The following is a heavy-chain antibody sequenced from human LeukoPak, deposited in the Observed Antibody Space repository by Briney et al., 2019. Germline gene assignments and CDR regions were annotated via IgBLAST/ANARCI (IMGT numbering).Heavy chain of an antibody. D-gene: IGHD4-4*01. Sequence: PSETLSLTCTVSGGSISSSSYCWGWIRQPPGEGLEWIGSIYYSGSTYYNPSLKSRVTISVDTSKNQFSLKLSSVTAADTAVYYCARQGRESYNNWFDPWGQGTLVTVSS. CDR3: ARQGRESYNNWFDP. V-gene: IGHV4-39*01. J-gene: IGHJ5*02. CDR2: IYYSGST. CDR1: GGSISSSSYC.